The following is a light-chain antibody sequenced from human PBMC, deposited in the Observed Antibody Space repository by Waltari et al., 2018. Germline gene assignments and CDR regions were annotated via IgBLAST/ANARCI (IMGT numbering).Light chain of an antibody. V-gene: IGLV1-47*03. CDR2: RNN. CDR1: RSNLGNNY. Sequence: QSVLTQPPSASGTPGQRVTISCSGSRSNLGNNYLYWYQQLPGTAPKLLIYRNNQRPSGVPDRFSGSKSGTSASLAISGLWSEDEADYYCAAWDDSLSGRVFGGGTKVTVL. J-gene: IGLJ3*02. CDR3: AAWDDSLSGRV.